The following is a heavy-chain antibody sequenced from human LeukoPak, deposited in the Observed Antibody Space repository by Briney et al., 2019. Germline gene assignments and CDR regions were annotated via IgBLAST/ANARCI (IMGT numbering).Heavy chain of an antibody. V-gene: IGHV1-18*01. CDR2: ISAYNGNT. Sequence: ASVKVSCKASGYTFTSYGISWVRQAPGQGLEWMGWISAYNGNTNYAQKLQGRVTMTTDTSTSTDYMELRSLRSDDTAVYYCARDGRAFPPGDYWGQGTLVTVSS. CDR1: GYTFTSYG. J-gene: IGHJ4*02. D-gene: IGHD1-26*01. CDR3: ARDGRAFPPGDY.